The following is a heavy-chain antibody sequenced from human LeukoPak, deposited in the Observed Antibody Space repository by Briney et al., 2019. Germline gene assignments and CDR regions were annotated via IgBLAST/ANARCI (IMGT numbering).Heavy chain of an antibody. CDR1: GGSISSSSYY. Sequence: SETLSLTCTVSGGSISSSSYYWGWIRQPPGKGLEWIGSIYYSGSTYYNPSLKSRVTISVDTSKNQFSLKLSSVTAADTAVYYCARHYGDYYYYYYMDVWGKGTTVTVSS. CDR3: ARHYGDYYYYYYMDV. CDR2: IYYSGST. J-gene: IGHJ6*03. D-gene: IGHD4-17*01. V-gene: IGHV4-39*01.